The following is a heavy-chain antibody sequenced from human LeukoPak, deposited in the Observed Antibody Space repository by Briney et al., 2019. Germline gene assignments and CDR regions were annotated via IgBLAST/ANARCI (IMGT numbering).Heavy chain of an antibody. Sequence: SQTLSLTCTVSGGSISSGGYYWSWIRQHPGTGLGWIGYIYYSGSTHYNPSLKSRVTISVDTSKNQFSLKLSSVTAADTAVYYCARDGVECSSTSCYGNWFDPWGQGTLVTVSS. V-gene: IGHV4-31*03. CDR3: ARDGVECSSTSCYGNWFDP. CDR1: GGSISSGGYY. D-gene: IGHD2-2*01. J-gene: IGHJ5*02. CDR2: IYYSGST.